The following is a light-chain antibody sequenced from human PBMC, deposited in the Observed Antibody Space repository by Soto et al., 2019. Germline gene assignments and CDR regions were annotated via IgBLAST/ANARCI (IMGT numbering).Light chain of an antibody. V-gene: IGKV1-39*01. CDR2: GAS. J-gene: IGKJ4*01. CDR1: ENVAKF. Sequence: DIQMTQSPSYMSASVGDTLTITCRASENVAKFLNWYQQKPGKAPNLLIYGASTLQGGVPSRFRGSGSGTEFTLTITNLYPEDFATYYCQQSYDTPLTFGGGTRVDIE. CDR3: QQSYDTPLT.